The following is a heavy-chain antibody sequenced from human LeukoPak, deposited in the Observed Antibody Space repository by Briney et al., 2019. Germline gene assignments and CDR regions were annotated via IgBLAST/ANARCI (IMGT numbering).Heavy chain of an antibody. CDR2: TYYRSKWYS. CDR1: GDSVSSNSAA. CDR3: ARDEGRFLEWSSYGMDV. J-gene: IGHJ6*02. D-gene: IGHD3-3*01. Sequence: SQTLSLTCAISGDSVSSNSAAWNWIRQSPSRGLEWLGRTYYRSKWYSDYAVSVKSRITINPDTSKNQFSLQLNSVTPEDTAVYYCARDEGRFLEWSSYGMDVWGQGTTVTVSS. V-gene: IGHV6-1*01.